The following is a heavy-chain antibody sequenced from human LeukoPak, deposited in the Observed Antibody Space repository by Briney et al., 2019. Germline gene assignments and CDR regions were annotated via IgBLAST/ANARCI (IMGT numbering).Heavy chain of an antibody. CDR2: VDPEDGET. J-gene: IGHJ4*02. CDR1: GYTFTDYY. CDR3: ARGGATIFGAISPYFDY. V-gene: IGHV1-69-2*01. D-gene: IGHD3-3*01. Sequence: ASVKVSCKVSGYTFTDYYMHWVQQAPGKGLEWMGLVDPEDGETIYAEKFQGRVTITADTSTDTAYMELSSLRSEDTAVYYCARGGATIFGAISPYFDYWGQGTLVTVSS.